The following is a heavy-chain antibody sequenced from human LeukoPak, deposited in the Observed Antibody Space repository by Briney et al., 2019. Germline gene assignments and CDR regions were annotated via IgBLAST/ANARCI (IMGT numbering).Heavy chain of an antibody. V-gene: IGHV1-69*06. J-gene: IGHJ4*02. CDR3: ASPFDSGYDSSFDY. CDR1: GGTFSSYA. Sequence: SVKVSCKASGGTFSSYAISWVRQAPGQGLEWMGGIIPIFGTANYAQKFQGRVTITADKSTGTAYMELSSLRSEDTAVYYCASPFDSGYDSSFDYWGQGTLVTVSS. D-gene: IGHD5-12*01. CDR2: IIPIFGTA.